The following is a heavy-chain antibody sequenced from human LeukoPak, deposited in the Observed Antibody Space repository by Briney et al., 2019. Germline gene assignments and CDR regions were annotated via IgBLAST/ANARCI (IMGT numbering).Heavy chain of an antibody. V-gene: IGHV3-23*01. CDR1: GFTFSSYG. Sequence: GGTLSLSCAASGFTFSSYGMSWVRQAPGKGLEWVSAISGSGGSTYYADSVKGRSTISRDNSKNTLYLQMNSLRAEDTAVYYCAKTRGYSGYEARDYWGQGTLVTVSS. CDR2: ISGSGGST. CDR3: AKTRGYSGYEARDY. D-gene: IGHD5-12*01. J-gene: IGHJ4*02.